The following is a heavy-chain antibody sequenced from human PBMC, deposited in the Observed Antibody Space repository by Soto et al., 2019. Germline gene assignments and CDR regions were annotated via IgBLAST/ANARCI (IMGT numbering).Heavy chain of an antibody. CDR1: GFVFSDYA. Sequence: PGGSLRLSCVASGFVFSDYAMSWVRQAPGKGLEWVSAISADGSTTYYANSVKGRFTVSRVNSKNTLYLEMNSLRAEDTAVYYCAKAPLRLGFYYYYYGMDVWGQGTTVTVSS. CDR3: AKAPLRLGFYYYYYGMDV. J-gene: IGHJ6*02. D-gene: IGHD2-21*01. V-gene: IGHV3-23*01. CDR2: ISADGSTT.